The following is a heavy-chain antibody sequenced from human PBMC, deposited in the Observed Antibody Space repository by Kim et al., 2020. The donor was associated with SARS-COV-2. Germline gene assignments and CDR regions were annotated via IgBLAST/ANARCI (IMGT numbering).Heavy chain of an antibody. J-gene: IGHJ6*02. V-gene: IGHV3-33*01. CDR3: ARDYAGYFKGLDV. CDR2: IWYDGGNK. Sequence: GGSLRLSCAASGFAMSSYGMHWVRQAPGKGLEWVSLIWYDGGNKYYADSVKGRFTISRDNSKNTLYLQMKSLRAEDTAVYYCARDYAGYFKGLDVWGQGTAVTVSS. CDR1: GFAMSSYG. D-gene: IGHD3-9*01.